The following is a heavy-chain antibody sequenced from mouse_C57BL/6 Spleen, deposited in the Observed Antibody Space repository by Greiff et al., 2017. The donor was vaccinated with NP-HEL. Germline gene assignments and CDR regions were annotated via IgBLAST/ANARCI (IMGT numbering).Heavy chain of an antibody. J-gene: IGHJ2*01. CDR1: GYTFTSYG. CDR2: IYTRSGNT. D-gene: IGHD2-4*01. CDR3: ARSDYDFLYYFGY. Sequence: QVQLQQSGAELARPGASVKLSCTASGYTFTSYGISWVKQRTGQGLEWIGVIYTRSGNTYYNEKFKGKATLTADKSSSTAYIELRNLTSEVSAVYFCARSDYDFLYYFGYWGQGTTLTVSS. V-gene: IGHV1-81*01.